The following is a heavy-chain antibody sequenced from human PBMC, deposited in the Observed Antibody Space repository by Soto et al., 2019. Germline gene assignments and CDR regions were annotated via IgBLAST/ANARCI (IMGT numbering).Heavy chain of an antibody. CDR2: ISYDGSNK. J-gene: IGHJ6*02. V-gene: IGHV3-30*18. D-gene: IGHD3-9*01. CDR1: GITFSSYG. CDR3: AKDLFPLRYFDWGGGGMDV. Sequence: GGSLRLSCAASGITFSSYGMHWVRQAPGKGLEWVALISYDGSNKFYTDSVKGRFTISRDNSKNTLYLQMNSLTTEDTAIYYCAKDLFPLRYFDWGGGGMDVWGQGTTVTVSS.